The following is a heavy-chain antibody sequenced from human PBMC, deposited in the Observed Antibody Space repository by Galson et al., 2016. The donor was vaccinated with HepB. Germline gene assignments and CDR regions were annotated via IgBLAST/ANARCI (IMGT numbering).Heavy chain of an antibody. D-gene: IGHD3-22*01. CDR2: INPDGNEK. Sequence: SLRLSCAVSGLKFSTYWMTWVHQAPGKGLEWVATINPDGNEKAYVDSVKGRFTISRDNAKNSLYLQMNSLRAGDTALYYCAKDSGAYYYDSSGYRRNAFDIWGQGTMVTVSS. V-gene: IGHV3-7*03. CDR3: AKDSGAYYYDSSGYRRNAFDI. J-gene: IGHJ3*02. CDR1: GLKFSTYW.